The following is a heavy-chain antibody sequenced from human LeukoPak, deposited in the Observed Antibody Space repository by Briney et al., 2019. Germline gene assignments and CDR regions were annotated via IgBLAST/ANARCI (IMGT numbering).Heavy chain of an antibody. Sequence: PGRSLRLSCAASGFTCSSYAMHWVRQAPGKGLEWVAVISYDGSNKYYADSVKGRFTISRDNSKNTLYLQMNSLRAEDTAVYYCARVGITMVRGVPAPIDYWGQGTLVTVSS. CDR2: ISYDGSNK. V-gene: IGHV3-30*04. J-gene: IGHJ4*02. CDR1: GFTCSSYA. CDR3: ARVGITMVRGVPAPIDY. D-gene: IGHD3-10*01.